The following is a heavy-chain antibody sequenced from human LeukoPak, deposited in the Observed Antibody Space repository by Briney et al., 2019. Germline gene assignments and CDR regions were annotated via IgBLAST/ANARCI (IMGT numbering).Heavy chain of an antibody. CDR2: ISSSSSTI. Sequence: GGSLRLSCAASGFTFSSYSMNWVRQAPGKGLEWVSYISSSSSTIYYADSVKGRFTISRDNAKNSLYLQMNSLRAEDTAVYYCARASYDFWSGYYKGREYYYYYMDVWGKGTTVTVSS. CDR1: GFTFSSYS. CDR3: ARASYDFWSGYYKGREYYYYYMDV. J-gene: IGHJ6*03. D-gene: IGHD3-3*01. V-gene: IGHV3-48*01.